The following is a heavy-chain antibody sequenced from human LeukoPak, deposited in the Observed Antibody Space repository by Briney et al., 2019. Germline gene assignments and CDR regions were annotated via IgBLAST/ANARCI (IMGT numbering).Heavy chain of an antibody. D-gene: IGHD2-2*01. Sequence: PGGSLRLSCAASGFTFTNCAMSWVRQAPGKGLEWVSAISGSGGGTYYADSVKGRFTISRDNSKNMLFLQMNSLRVEDTAVYYCAKGRDSTSCYDNWGQGTLVTVSS. V-gene: IGHV3-23*01. CDR2: ISGSGGGT. J-gene: IGHJ4*02. CDR1: GFTFTNCA. CDR3: AKGRDSTSCYDN.